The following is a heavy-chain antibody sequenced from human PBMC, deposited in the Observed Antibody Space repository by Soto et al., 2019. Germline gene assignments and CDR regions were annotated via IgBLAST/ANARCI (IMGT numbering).Heavy chain of an antibody. D-gene: IGHD3-3*01. CDR2: ISAYNGNT. CDR3: ARDLYDFWSGYYQPKNRFDP. J-gene: IGHJ5*02. V-gene: IGHV1-18*01. Sequence: ASVKVSCKASGYTFTSYGISWVRQAPGQGLEWMGWISAYNGNTNYAQKLQGRVTMTTDTSTSTAYMELRSLRSDDTAVYYCARDLYDFWSGYYQPKNRFDPWGQGTLVTVSS. CDR1: GYTFTSYG.